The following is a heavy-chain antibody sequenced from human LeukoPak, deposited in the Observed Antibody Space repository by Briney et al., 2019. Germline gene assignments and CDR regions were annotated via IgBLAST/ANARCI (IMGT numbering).Heavy chain of an antibody. CDR1: GGSISSGDYY. D-gene: IGHD3-3*01. CDR2: IYYSGST. V-gene: IGHV4-30-4*08. J-gene: IGHJ3*02. Sequence: SQTLSLTCTVSGGSISSGDYYWSWIRQPPGKGLEWIGYIYYSGSTYYNPSLNSRVTISVDTSKNQFSLKLSSVTAADTAVYYCARVGFDDFWSGYLISDAFDIWGQGTMVTVSS. CDR3: ARVGFDDFWSGYLISDAFDI.